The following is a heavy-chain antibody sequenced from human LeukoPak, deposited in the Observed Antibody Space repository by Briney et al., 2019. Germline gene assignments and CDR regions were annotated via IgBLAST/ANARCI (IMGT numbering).Heavy chain of an antibody. CDR1: GFTFGDYY. V-gene: IGHV3-53*01. Sequence: PGGSLRLSCVASGFTFGDYYMSWVRQAPGKGLEWVSVIYSGGSTYYADSVKGRFTISRDNSKNTLYLQMNSLRAEDTAVYYCARAQDTAAAFDIWGQGTMVTVSS. D-gene: IGHD2-15*01. CDR3: ARAQDTAAAFDI. CDR2: IYSGGST. J-gene: IGHJ3*02.